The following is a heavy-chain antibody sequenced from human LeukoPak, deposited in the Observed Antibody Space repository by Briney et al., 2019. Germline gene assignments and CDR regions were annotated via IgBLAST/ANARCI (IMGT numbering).Heavy chain of an antibody. Sequence: PGGSLRLSCAASGFTFSSYWMAWVRQAPGKGLEWVANVKQDGSERYYVESVKGRLTISRDNAKNSLYLQMKSLRAEDTAVYYCARVPVDTTMVSHIDYWGQGTLVTVSS. CDR3: ARVPVDTTMVSHIDY. V-gene: IGHV3-7*01. CDR2: VKQDGSER. J-gene: IGHJ4*02. D-gene: IGHD5-18*01. CDR1: GFTFSSYW.